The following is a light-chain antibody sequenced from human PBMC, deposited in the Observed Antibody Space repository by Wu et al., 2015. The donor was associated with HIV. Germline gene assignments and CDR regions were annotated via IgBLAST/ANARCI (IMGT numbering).Light chain of an antibody. J-gene: IGKJ2*01. CDR2: AAS. CDR1: QGISSF. CDR3: QQLSIYPNT. Sequence: IQLTQSPSSLSASVGDRVTITCRASQGISSFLAWYQQKPGKAPELLIYAASTLQSGVPSRFSGSGSGTDFTLTISSLQPEDFATYYCQQLSIYPNTFGQGTKLEIK. V-gene: IGKV1-9*01.